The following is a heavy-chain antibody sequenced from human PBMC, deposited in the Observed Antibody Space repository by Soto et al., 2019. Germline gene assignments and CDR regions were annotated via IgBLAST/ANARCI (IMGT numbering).Heavy chain of an antibody. V-gene: IGHV3-23*01. CDR3: AKEPYGSGSYSDWFDP. D-gene: IGHD3-10*01. CDR2: ISGSGGST. CDR1: GFTFYSYA. J-gene: IGHJ5*02. Sequence: PAWSLRLCCAASGFTFYSYAMSWFRQAPGKGLEWVSAISGSGGSTYYADSVKGRFTISRDNSKNTLYLQMNSLRAEDTAVYYCAKEPYGSGSYSDWFDPWGQGTLVTVSS.